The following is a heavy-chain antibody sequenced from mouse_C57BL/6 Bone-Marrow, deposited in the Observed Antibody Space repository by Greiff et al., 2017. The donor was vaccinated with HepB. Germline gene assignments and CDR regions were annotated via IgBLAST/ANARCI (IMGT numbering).Heavy chain of an antibody. CDR1: GYTFTSYW. CDR2: IDPSDSYT. V-gene: IGHV1-59*01. J-gene: IGHJ2*01. CDR3: ARGWCYYGSSFDY. D-gene: IGHD1-1*01. Sequence: QVQLQQPGAELVRPGTSVKLSCKASGYTFTSYWMHWVKQRPGQGLEWIGVIDPSDSYTNYNQKFKGKATLTVDTSSSTAYMQLSSLTSEDSAVYYCARGWCYYGSSFDYWGQGTTLTVSS.